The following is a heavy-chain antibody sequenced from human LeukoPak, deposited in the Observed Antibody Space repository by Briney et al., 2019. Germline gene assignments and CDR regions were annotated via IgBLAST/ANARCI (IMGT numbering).Heavy chain of an antibody. CDR3: ARSIVVVPAAVDY. D-gene: IGHD2-2*01. Sequence: PSETLSLTCTVSGYSISSGYYRGWIRQPPGKGLEWIGSIYHSGSTYYNPSLKSRVTISVDTSKNQFSLKLSSVTAADTAVYYCARSIVVVPAAVDYWGQGTLVTVSS. J-gene: IGHJ4*02. V-gene: IGHV4-38-2*02. CDR1: GYSISSGYY. CDR2: IYHSGST.